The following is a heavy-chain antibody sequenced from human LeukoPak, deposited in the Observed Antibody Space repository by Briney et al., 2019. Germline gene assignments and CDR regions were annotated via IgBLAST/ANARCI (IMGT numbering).Heavy chain of an antibody. V-gene: IGHV4-39*07. J-gene: IGHJ4*02. CDR3: ARGIVVLSGAAPFDF. CDR1: GDSVSDNSHS. Sequence: SETLSLTCTVSGDSVSDNSHSWGWLRQAPGKGLEWIGSIYFAGSPFFRPSLKGRLTLSLDTSKNQFSMRLSSVTAADTAFYYCARGIVVLSGAAPFDFWGQGALVTVSS. D-gene: IGHD2/OR15-2a*01. CDR2: IYFAGSP.